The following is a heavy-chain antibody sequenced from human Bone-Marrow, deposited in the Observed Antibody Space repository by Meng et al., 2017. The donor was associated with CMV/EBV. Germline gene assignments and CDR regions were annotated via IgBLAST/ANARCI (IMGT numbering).Heavy chain of an antibody. CDR3: ARDGNYYDFWSGYYTGILDY. CDR2: ISYDGSNK. CDR1: GFTFSSYA. J-gene: IGHJ4*02. D-gene: IGHD3-3*01. V-gene: IGHV3-30*04. Sequence: GGSLRLSCAASGFTFSSYAMHWVRQAPGKGLEWVAVISYDGSNKYYADSVKGRFTISRDNSKNTLYLQMNSLRAEDTAVYYCARDGNYYDFWSGYYTGILDYWGQGTLVTVSS.